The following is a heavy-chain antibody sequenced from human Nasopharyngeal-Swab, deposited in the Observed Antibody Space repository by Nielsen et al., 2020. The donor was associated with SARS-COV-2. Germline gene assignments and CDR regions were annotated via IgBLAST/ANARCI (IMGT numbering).Heavy chain of an antibody. J-gene: IGHJ6*02. Sequence: ASVKVSCKASGYTFTGYYMHWVRQAPGQGLEWMGRINPNSGGTNYAQKFQGRVTMTRDTSTSTVYMELSSLRSEDTAVYYCARDLTATVTTNYYYGMDVWGQGTTVTVSS. D-gene: IGHD4-17*01. V-gene: IGHV1-2*06. CDR2: INPNSGGT. CDR1: GYTFTGYY. CDR3: ARDLTATVTTNYYYGMDV.